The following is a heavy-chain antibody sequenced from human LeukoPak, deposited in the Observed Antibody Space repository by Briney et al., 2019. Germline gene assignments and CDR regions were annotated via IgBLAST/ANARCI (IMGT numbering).Heavy chain of an antibody. CDR1: GLTSSSYA. D-gene: IGHD5-18*01. V-gene: IGHV3-30*01. CDR3: ARDGRGYTHGYYYYMDV. CDR2: ILYEGSNK. Sequence: GGSLRLSCAPSGLTSSSYAMHWVRPAPGKALEWVAVILYEGSNKYYADSVKGRFAISRDNSKNTLYLQMNSLRAEDTAVYYCARDGRGYTHGYYYYMDVWGKGTTVTVSS. J-gene: IGHJ6*03.